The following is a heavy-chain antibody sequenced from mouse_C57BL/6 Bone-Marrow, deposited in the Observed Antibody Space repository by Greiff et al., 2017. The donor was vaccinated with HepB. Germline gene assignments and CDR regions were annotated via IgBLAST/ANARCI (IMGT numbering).Heavy chain of an antibody. V-gene: IGHV1-52*01. D-gene: IGHD1-1*01. CDR2: IDPSDSET. J-gene: IGHJ1*03. CDR3: ARKGLIYYGSSYGYFDV. Sequence: VQLQQSGAELVRPGSSVKLSCKASGYTFTSYWMHWVKQRPIQGLEWIGNIDPSDSETHYNQKFKDKATLTVEKSSSTAYMQLSSLTSEDSAVYYCARKGLIYYGSSYGYFDVWGTGTTVTVSS. CDR1: GYTFTSYW.